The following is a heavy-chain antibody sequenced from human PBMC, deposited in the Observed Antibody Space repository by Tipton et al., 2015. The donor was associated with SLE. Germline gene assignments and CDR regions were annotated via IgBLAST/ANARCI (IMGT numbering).Heavy chain of an antibody. Sequence: TLSLTCTVSGVSISSSSCYWSWIRQPAGKGLEWIGHIYTDGSTNYNPSLKSRVSLSVDTSKNQFSLKLSSVTAADTAVYYCARGRYSSSSVYYYYYMDVWGKGTTVTVSS. D-gene: IGHD6-6*01. CDR1: GVSISSSSCY. V-gene: IGHV4-61*09. J-gene: IGHJ6*03. CDR2: IYTDGST. CDR3: ARGRYSSSSVYYYYYMDV.